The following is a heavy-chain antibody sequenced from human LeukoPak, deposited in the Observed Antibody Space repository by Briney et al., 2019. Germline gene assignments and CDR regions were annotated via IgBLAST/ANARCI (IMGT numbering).Heavy chain of an antibody. CDR3: AKDAGAPWIQLWLRS. J-gene: IGHJ4*02. CDR1: GFTFSSYA. CDR2: ISYDGSNK. Sequence: GGSLRLSCAASGFTFSSYAMSWVRQAPGKGLEWVAVISYDGSNKYYADSVKGRFTISRDNSKNTLYLQMNSPRAEDTAVYYWAKDAGAPWIQLWLRSWGQGTLVTVSS. V-gene: IGHV3-30*18. D-gene: IGHD5-18*01.